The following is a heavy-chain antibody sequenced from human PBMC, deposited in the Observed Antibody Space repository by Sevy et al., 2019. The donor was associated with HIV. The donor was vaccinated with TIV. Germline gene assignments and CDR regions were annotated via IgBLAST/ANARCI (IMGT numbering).Heavy chain of an antibody. CDR2: IKSKTDAATR. Sequence: GGSLRLSCAASGFTFREAWMSWVRQAPGKGLEWVGRIKSKTDAATRDFAAPVRGRFSISRDDSANTVYLVMNNLKPEDTGVYYCAAGTGSIDFDYWGQGTLVTVSS. D-gene: IGHD1-26*01. CDR3: AAGTGSIDFDY. V-gene: IGHV3-15*01. J-gene: IGHJ4*02. CDR1: GFTFREAW.